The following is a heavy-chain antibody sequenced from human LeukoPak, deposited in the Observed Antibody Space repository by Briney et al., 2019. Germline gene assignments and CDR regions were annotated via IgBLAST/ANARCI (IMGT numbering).Heavy chain of an antibody. D-gene: IGHD1-26*01. CDR1: GGSITSSNW. Sequence: SETLSLTCAVSGGSITSSNWWSWVRQPPGKGLEWIGEIYHSGSTNYNPSLKSRVTMSVDNSKNQFSLKLTSVTAADTAVYYCARVAWELGGIWGQGTMVTVSS. CDR2: IYHSGST. J-gene: IGHJ3*02. CDR3: ARVAWELGGI. V-gene: IGHV4-4*02.